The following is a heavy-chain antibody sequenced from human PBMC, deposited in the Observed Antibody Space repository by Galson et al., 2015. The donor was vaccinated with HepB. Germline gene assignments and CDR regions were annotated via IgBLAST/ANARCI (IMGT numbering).Heavy chain of an antibody. CDR3: ARVRYCGGDCHPFDY. J-gene: IGHJ4*02. D-gene: IGHD2-21*01. Sequence: SLRLSCAASGFTVSSNYMSWVRQAPGKGLEWVSVIYSGGSTYYADSVKGRFTISRDNSKNTLYLQMNSLRAEDTAVYYCARVRYCGGDCHPFDYWGQGTLVTVSS. CDR1: GFTVSSNY. V-gene: IGHV3-53*01. CDR2: IYSGGST.